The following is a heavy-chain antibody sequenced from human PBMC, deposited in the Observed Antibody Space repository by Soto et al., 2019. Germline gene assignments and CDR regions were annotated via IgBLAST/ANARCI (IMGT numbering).Heavy chain of an antibody. D-gene: IGHD3-10*01. V-gene: IGHV4-30-2*01. J-gene: IGHJ5*02. CDR3: ARGLVRGVIIRVPWFDP. CDR1: GGSISSGGYS. CDR2: IYHSGST. Sequence: SETLSLTCAVSGGSISSGGYSWSWIRQPPGKGLEWIGYIYHSGSTNYNPSLKSRVTISVDTSKNQFSLKLSSVTAADTAVYYCARGLVRGVIIRVPWFDPWGQGNLVTVSS.